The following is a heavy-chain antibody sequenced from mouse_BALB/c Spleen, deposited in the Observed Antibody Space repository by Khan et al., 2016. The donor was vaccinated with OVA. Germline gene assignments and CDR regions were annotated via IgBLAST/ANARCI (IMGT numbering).Heavy chain of an antibody. CDR1: GYSITSDYA. D-gene: IGHD2-10*02. J-gene: IGHJ2*01. V-gene: IGHV3-2*02. CDR2: ISYSGNT. CDR3: ARVYGGDFDY. Sequence: QLEESGPGLVKPSQSLSLTCTVTGYSITSDYAWNWIRQFPGNKLEWMGFISYSGNTKYNPSLKSRISVTRDTSKNQFFLQLNSVTTEDTATDYCARVYGGDFDYWGQGNTLTVSS.